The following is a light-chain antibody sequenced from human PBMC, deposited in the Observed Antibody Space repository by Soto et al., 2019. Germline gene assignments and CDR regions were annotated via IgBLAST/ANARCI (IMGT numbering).Light chain of an antibody. V-gene: IGLV2-14*01. Sequence: QSALTQPASVTGSPGQSITISCTGTSSDVGGYNYVSWYQQHAGKAPKLMIYDVSNRPSGVSNRFSGSKSGNKASLTISWLKVENEADYCCSSYTSSSTPVVFGGGTTLTVL. J-gene: IGLJ2*01. CDR1: SSDVGGYNY. CDR2: DVS. CDR3: SSYTSSSTPVV.